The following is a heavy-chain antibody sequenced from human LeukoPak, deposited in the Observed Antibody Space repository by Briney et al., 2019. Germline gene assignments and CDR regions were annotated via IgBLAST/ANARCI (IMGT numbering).Heavy chain of an antibody. CDR3: ARDDSSSDHDAFDI. CDR1: GGSISSYY. CDR2: IYYSGST. V-gene: IGHV4-59*01. J-gene: IGHJ3*02. D-gene: IGHD6-19*01. Sequence: SETLSLTCTVSGGSISSYYWSWIRQLPGKGLEWIGYIYYSGSTNYNPSLKSRVTISVDTSKNQFSLKLSSVTAADTAVYYCARDDSSSDHDAFDIWGQGTMVTVSS.